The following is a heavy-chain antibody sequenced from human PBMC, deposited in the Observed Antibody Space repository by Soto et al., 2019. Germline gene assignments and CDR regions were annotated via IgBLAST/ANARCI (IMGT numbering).Heavy chain of an antibody. Sequence: SETLSLTCTVSGGSISSYYWSWIRQPPGKGLEWIGYIYYSGSTNYNPSLKSQVTISVDTSKNQFSLKLSSVTAADTAVYYCARQMAKASGGSYYDYWGQGTLVTVSS. CDR2: IYYSGST. D-gene: IGHD1-26*01. CDR3: ARQMAKASGGSYYDY. J-gene: IGHJ4*02. V-gene: IGHV4-59*08. CDR1: GGSISSYY.